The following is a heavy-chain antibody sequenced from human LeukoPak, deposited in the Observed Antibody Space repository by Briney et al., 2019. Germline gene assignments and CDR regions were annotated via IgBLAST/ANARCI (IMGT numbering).Heavy chain of an antibody. D-gene: IGHD2/OR15-2a*01. Sequence: GGSLRLSCAASGFTFSDYYMTWIRQAPGKGLEWISYISSSGSIICYADSVQRRYTNSRDNAKNSLYQQMNSRRAEDTAVYYGATNARFLNHWGRGTLVSVSS. CDR1: GFTFSDYY. CDR3: ATNARFLNH. CDR2: ISSSGSII. V-gene: IGHV3-11*01. J-gene: IGHJ5*02.